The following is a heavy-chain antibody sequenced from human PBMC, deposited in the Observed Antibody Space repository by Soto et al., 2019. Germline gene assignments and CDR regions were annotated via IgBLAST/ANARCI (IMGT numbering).Heavy chain of an antibody. D-gene: IGHD6-13*01. J-gene: IGHJ6*02. CDR3: AAVAAAGKPYYYYGMDV. Sequence: ASVKVYCKAAGYTFTIYAMHWGRQAPGQRLEWMGWINAGNGNTKYSQKFQGRVTITRDTSASTAYMELSSLRSEDTAVYYCAAVAAAGKPYYYYGMDVWGQGTTVTVSS. CDR1: GYTFTIYA. CDR2: INAGNGNT. V-gene: IGHV1-3*01.